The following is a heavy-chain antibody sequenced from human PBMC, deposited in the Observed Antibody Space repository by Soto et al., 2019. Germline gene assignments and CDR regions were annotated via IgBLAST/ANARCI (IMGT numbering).Heavy chain of an antibody. CDR1: GFTFSSYA. CDR3: AKATDIVVVPAATYLDY. J-gene: IGHJ4*02. D-gene: IGHD2-2*01. V-gene: IGHV3-23*01. CDR2: ISGSGGST. Sequence: GGSLRLSCAASGFTFSSYAMSWVRQAPGKGLEWVSAISGSGGSTYYADSVKGRFTISRDNSKNTLYLQMNSLRAEDTAVYYCAKATDIVVVPAATYLDYWGQGTLVTVSS.